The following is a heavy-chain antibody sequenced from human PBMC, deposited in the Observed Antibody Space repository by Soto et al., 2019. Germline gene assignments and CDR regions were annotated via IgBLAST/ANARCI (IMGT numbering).Heavy chain of an antibody. CDR1: GFTFSNYG. CDR2: ITKNGRNK. D-gene: IGHD2-8*01. Sequence: QVQLVESGGGVVQPGGSLRLSCAASGFTFSNYGMHWVRQAPGKGLEWVADITKNGRNKDYADSVEGRLAISRDNSKNTLELQMNSLRVEDTAMYYCGRCNGDDCHSPFDYWGQGTLVTVSS. CDR3: GRCNGDDCHSPFDY. V-gene: IGHV3-30*03. J-gene: IGHJ4*02.